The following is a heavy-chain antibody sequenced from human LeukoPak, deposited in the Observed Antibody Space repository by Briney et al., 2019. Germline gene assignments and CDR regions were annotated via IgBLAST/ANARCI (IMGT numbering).Heavy chain of an antibody. CDR1: GYSFTSYW. J-gene: IGHJ4*02. CDR2: IYPGDSDT. D-gene: IGHD2-15*01. Sequence: GESLKISCKGSGYSFTSYWIGWVRQMPGKGLEWMGIIYPGDSDTRYSPSFQGQVTISADKSISTAYLQWSSLKASDTAMYYCARHPIPKKYCSGGSCYDNYFDYWGPGTLVTVSS. CDR3: ARHPIPKKYCSGGSCYDNYFDY. V-gene: IGHV5-51*01.